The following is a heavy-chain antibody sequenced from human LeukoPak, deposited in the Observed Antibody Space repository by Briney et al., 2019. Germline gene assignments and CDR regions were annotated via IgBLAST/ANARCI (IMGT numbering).Heavy chain of an antibody. CDR2: ISGSGGST. CDR1: GFTFSSYW. CDR3: AKPLYYDGNWFDP. D-gene: IGHD3-22*01. Sequence: GGSLRLSCAASGFTFSSYWMSWIRQAPGKGLEWVSAISGSGGSTYYADSVKGRFTISRDNSKNTLYLQMNSLRAEDTAVYYCAKPLYYDGNWFDPWGQGTLVTVSS. J-gene: IGHJ5*02. V-gene: IGHV3-23*01.